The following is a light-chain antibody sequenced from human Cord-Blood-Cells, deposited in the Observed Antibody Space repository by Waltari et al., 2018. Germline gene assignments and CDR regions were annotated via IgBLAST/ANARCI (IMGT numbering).Light chain of an antibody. Sequence: EIVLTQSPATLSLSPGERATLSCRASQSVSSYLAWYQQKPGQAPRLLIHDASNRATGIPARFSGSGSGTDFTLTISSLEPEDFAVYYCQQRSNWPPPLTFGGGTKVEIK. J-gene: IGKJ4*01. CDR1: QSVSSY. V-gene: IGKV3-11*01. CDR3: QQRSNWPPPLT. CDR2: DAS.